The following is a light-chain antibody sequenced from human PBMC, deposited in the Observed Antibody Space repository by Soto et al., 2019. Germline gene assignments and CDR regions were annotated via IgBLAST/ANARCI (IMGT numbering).Light chain of an antibody. V-gene: IGKV1-5*03. CDR1: QGISNY. J-gene: IGKJ2*03. CDR3: TLSAFLLES. CDR2: KAS. Sequence: DIEVTRKKTALTSSGGARVTITCRASQGISNYLAWYQQKPGKVPKLLIYKASTLKSGVPSRFSGSGSGPEFTLIISRLKPDDFLCYSSTLSAFLLESF.